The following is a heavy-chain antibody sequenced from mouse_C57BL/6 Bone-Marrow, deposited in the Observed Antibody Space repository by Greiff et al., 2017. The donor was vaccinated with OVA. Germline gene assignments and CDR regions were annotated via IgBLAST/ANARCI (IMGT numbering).Heavy chain of an antibody. D-gene: IGHD2-4*01. J-gene: IGHJ2*01. CDR1: GFTFSDYY. CDR2: INSDGSST. V-gene: IGHV5-16*01. CDR3: ARGGIYYDYDGYFDY. Sequence: EVKLVESEGGLVQPGSSMKLSCTASGFTFSDYYMAWVRQVPEKGLEWVANINSDGSSTYYLDSLKSRFIISRDTAKNILYLQMSSLKSEDTATYYCARGGIYYDYDGYFDYWGQGTTLTVSS.